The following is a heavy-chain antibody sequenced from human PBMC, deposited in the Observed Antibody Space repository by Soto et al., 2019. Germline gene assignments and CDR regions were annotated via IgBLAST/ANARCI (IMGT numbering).Heavy chain of an antibody. D-gene: IGHD2-2*01. Sequence: GESLKISCKGSGYSFTSHWIGWVRQMPGKGLEWMGIIYPGDSDTRYSPSFQGQVTISADKSISTAYLQWSSLKASDTAMYYCARIPYCSSTSCYGYYYMDVWGKGTTVTVSS. CDR1: GYSFTSHW. J-gene: IGHJ6*03. CDR2: IYPGDSDT. CDR3: ARIPYCSSTSCYGYYYMDV. V-gene: IGHV5-51*01.